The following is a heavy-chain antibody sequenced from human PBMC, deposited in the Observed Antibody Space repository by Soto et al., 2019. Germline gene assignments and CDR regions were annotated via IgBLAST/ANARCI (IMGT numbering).Heavy chain of an antibody. CDR2: ISATGGST. Sequence: GGSLRLSCSASGFTFSGYAIHWVRQAPGKGLEYVSSISATGGSTYYADSVKGRFTISRDNSQNTLYLQMSSLTTEDTAVYYCVKDFRYFDWLPPDFEYWGQGTLVTVSS. CDR3: VKDFRYFDWLPPDFEY. V-gene: IGHV3-64D*06. CDR1: GFTFSGYA. J-gene: IGHJ4*02. D-gene: IGHD3-9*01.